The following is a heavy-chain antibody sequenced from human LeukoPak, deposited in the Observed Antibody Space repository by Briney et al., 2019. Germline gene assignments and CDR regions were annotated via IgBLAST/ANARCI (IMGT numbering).Heavy chain of an antibody. CDR2: IIPILGIA. V-gene: IGHV1-69*04. CDR1: GGTFSSYA. Sequence: SVKVSCKASGGTFSSYAISWVRQAPGQGLEWMGRIIPILGIANYAQKFQGRVTITADKSTSTAYMELSSLRSEDTAVYYCARSPAAILMPDYWGQGTLVSVSS. D-gene: IGHD2-2*02. CDR3: ARSPAAILMPDY. J-gene: IGHJ4*02.